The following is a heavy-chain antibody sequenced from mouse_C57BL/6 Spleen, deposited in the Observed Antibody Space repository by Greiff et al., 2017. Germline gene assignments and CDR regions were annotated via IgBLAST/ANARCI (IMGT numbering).Heavy chain of an antibody. Sequence: EVQVVESGGGLVQPKGSLKLSCAASGFTFNTYAMPWVRQAPGKGLEWVARIRSKSSNYATYYADSVKDRFTISSDDSHSMLYLQMNNLKTEDTAMYYCVRDWNTYAMDYWGQGTSVTVSS. V-gene: IGHV10-3*01. CDR3: VRDWNTYAMDY. CDR2: IRSKSSNYAT. CDR1: GFTFNTYA. J-gene: IGHJ4*01.